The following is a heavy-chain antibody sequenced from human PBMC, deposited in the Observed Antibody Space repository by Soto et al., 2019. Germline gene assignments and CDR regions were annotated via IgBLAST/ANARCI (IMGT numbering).Heavy chain of an antibody. V-gene: IGHV4-59*01. CDR1: GGSISSNY. J-gene: IGHJ3*02. Sequence: SETLSLTCTVSGGSISSNYCTSFRQPPGKGLEWMGYVYNSGSTNYNPSLKSRVTITEHTSMSQFSLNVDSMAASDRVVYYCPRYRHEVVAGYTLDIWGQGIMVTVSS. CDR2: VYNSGST. D-gene: IGHD2-15*01. CDR3: PRYRHEVVAGYTLDI.